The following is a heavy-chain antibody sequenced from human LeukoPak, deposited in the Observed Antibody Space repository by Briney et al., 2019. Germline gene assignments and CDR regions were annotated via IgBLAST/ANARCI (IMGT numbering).Heavy chain of an antibody. CDR3: ARESSGYYDFWSGYSHEDAFDI. J-gene: IGHJ3*02. V-gene: IGHV1-8*03. CDR1: GYTFTSYD. CDR2: MNPNSGNT. D-gene: IGHD3-3*01. Sequence: ASVKVSCKASGYTFTSYDINWVRQATGQGLEWMGWMNPNSGNTGYAQKFQSRVTITRNTSISTAYMELSSLRSEDTAVYYCARESSGYYDFWSGYSHEDAFDIWGQGTMVTVSS.